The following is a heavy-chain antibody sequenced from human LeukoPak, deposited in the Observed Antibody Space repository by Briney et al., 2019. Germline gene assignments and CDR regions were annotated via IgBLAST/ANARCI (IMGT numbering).Heavy chain of an antibody. D-gene: IGHD3-9*01. CDR1: GYTFTSYG. CDR3: ARVHYDVLTGYSYFDY. J-gene: IGHJ4*02. V-gene: IGHV1-18*01. CDR2: ISAYNDNT. Sequence: ASVKVSCKASGYTFTSYGISWVRQAPGQGLEWMGWISAYNDNTNYAQKLQGRVTMTTDTSTSTAYMELRSLRSDDTAVYYCARVHYDVLTGYSYFDYWGQGTLVTVSS.